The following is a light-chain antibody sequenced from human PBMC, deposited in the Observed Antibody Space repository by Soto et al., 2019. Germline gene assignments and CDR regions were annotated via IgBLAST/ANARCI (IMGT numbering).Light chain of an antibody. V-gene: IGLV2-8*01. Sequence: QSSLTQPPSASGSPVQSVTISCTGTSGDVGGYDYVAWYQQHPGKDPKLMIYEVTKRPLGVPDRFSGSKSGNTASLTVSGLQDEDEADYYCSPYAGRDXPYVVGTGTKVXV. J-gene: IGLJ1*01. CDR2: EVT. CDR3: SPYAGRDXPYV. CDR1: SGDVGGYDY.